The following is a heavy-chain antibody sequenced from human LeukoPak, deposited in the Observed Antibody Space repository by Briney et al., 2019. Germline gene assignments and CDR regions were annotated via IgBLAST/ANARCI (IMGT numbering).Heavy chain of an antibody. V-gene: IGHV4-59*12. Sequence: SETLSLTCTVSGGSISSYYWSWIRQPPGKGLEWIGSIYYSGSTYYNPSLKSRVTISVDTSKNQFSLKLSSVTAADTAVYYCARVLFVSRYYYDSSGHQNWFDPWGQGTLVTVSS. J-gene: IGHJ5*02. CDR3: ARVLFVSRYYYDSSGHQNWFDP. D-gene: IGHD3-22*01. CDR2: IYYSGST. CDR1: GGSISSYY.